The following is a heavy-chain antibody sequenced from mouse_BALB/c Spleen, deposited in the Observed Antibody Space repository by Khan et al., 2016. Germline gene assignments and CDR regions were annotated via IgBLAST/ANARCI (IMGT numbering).Heavy chain of an antibody. D-gene: IGHD1-1*01. J-gene: IGHJ2*01. CDR1: GFDFSRYW. CDR2: INPDSSTI. CDR3: TRLYYYGTSDY. V-gene: IGHV4-1*02. Sequence: EVQLQESGGGLVQPGGSLKLSCAASGFDFSRYWMSWVRQAPGKGLEWIGEINPDSSTINYTPSLKAKFIISRDNAKNTLYLQMSKVRSEDTALYYCTRLYYYGTSDYWGQGTTLTVSS.